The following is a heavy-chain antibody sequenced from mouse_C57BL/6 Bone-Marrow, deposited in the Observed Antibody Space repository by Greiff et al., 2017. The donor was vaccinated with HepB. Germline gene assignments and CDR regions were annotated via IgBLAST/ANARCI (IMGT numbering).Heavy chain of an antibody. CDR1: GYTFTDYN. CDR3: ASNYDYVLCFDY. V-gene: IGHV1-22*01. D-gene: IGHD2-4*01. Sequence: EVQLQQSGPELVKPGASVKMSCKASGYTFTDYNMHWVKQSHGKSLEWIGYINPNNGGTSYNQKFKGKATLTVNKSSSTAYMELRSLTSEDSAVYYCASNYDYVLCFDYWGQGTTLTVSS. CDR2: INPNNGGT. J-gene: IGHJ2*01.